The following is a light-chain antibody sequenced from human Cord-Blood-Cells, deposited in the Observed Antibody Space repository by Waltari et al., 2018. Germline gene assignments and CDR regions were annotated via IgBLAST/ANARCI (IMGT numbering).Light chain of an antibody. Sequence: DIQMTQSPSSLSASVGDRVTITCRASQSISSYLNWYQQKPGKAPKLLIYAASSLQSGVPSRFSGRGSGTDFTLTISSLQPEDFATYYCQQSYSTPPEYTCGQGTKLEIK. V-gene: IGKV1-39*01. CDR2: AAS. CDR3: QQSYSTPPEYT. CDR1: QSISSY. J-gene: IGKJ2*01.